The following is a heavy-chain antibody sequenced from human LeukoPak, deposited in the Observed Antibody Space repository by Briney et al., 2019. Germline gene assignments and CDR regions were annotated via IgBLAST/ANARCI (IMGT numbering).Heavy chain of an antibody. V-gene: IGHV4-39*01. CDR2: INYGGTT. CDR3: ARYVVSGSGRYYFDY. CDR1: GGSISSSNYY. Sequence: KPSETLSLTCTVSGGSISSSNYYWSWIRQPPGRELERIASINYGGTTYYNPSLKSRVTISVDTSKNQFSLRLSSVTAADTAVYLCARYVVSGSGRYYFDYWGQGSLVTVSS. J-gene: IGHJ4*02. D-gene: IGHD3-10*01.